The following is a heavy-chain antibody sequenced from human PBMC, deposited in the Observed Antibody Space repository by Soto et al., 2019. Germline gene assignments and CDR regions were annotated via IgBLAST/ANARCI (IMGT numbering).Heavy chain of an antibody. J-gene: IGHJ6*02. V-gene: IGHV1-69*13. Sequence: GASVKVSCKASGGTFSSYAISWVRQAPGQGLEWMGGIIPIFGTANYAQKFQGRVTITADESTSTAYMELSSLRSEDTAVYYCARPSIAASLDYYYYYGMDVWGQGTTVTVSS. CDR3: ARPSIAASLDYYYYYGMDV. D-gene: IGHD6-6*01. CDR1: GGTFSSYA. CDR2: IIPIFGTA.